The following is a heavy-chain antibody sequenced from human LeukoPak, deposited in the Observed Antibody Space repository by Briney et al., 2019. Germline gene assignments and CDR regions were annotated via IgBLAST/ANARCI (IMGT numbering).Heavy chain of an antibody. V-gene: IGHV1-46*01. D-gene: IGHD5-24*01. CDR3: ASLSRDGYNDPEKNKNDI. J-gene: IGHJ3*02. Sequence: PGASVKVSCKASGYTFTGYYMHWVRQAPGQGLEWMGIINPSGGSTSYAQKFQGRVTMTRDTSTSTVYMELSSLRSEDTAVYYCASLSRDGYNDPEKNKNDIWGQGTMVTVSS. CDR2: INPSGGST. CDR1: GYTFTGYY.